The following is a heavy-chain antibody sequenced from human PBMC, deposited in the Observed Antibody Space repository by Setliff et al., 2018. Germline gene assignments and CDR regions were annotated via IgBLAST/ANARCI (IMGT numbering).Heavy chain of an antibody. CDR3: ARDYGASDGFDI. CDR1: GGTFSTYA. CDR2: IISMFGTT. D-gene: IGHD4-17*01. V-gene: IGHV1-69*05. Sequence: ASVKVSCKASGGTFSTYAISWVRQAPGQGLEWMGGIISMFGTTNYAQKFQGRVTITTDKSTSTAYMELRSLRSDDTAVYYCARDYGASDGFDIWGQGTMVTVSS. J-gene: IGHJ3*02.